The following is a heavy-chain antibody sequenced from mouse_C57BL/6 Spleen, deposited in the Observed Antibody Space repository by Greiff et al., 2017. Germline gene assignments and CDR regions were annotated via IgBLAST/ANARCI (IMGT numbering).Heavy chain of an antibody. CDR2: IFPGSGST. CDR1: GYTFTDYY. D-gene: IGHD1-1*01. J-gene: IGHJ3*01. CDR3: ARDFITTARGWFAY. V-gene: IGHV1-75*01. Sequence: QVQLKQSGPELVKPGASVKISCKASGYTFTDYYINWVKQRPGQGLEWIGWIFPGSGSTYYNEKFKGKATLTVDKSSSTAYMLLSSLTSEDSAVYFCARDFITTARGWFAYWGQGTLVTVSA.